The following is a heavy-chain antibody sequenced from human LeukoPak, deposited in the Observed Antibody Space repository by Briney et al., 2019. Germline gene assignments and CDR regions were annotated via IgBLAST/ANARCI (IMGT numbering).Heavy chain of an antibody. CDR3: AKHGPRYIVVVPAASDAFDI. V-gene: IGHV3-23*01. Sequence: GGSLRLSCAASGFTFSSYAMSWVRQAPGKGLEWVSAISGSGGSTYYADSVKGRFTISRDNSKNTLYLQMNSLRAEDTAVYYCAKHGPRYIVVVPAASDAFDIWGQGTMVTVSS. CDR1: GFTFSSYA. J-gene: IGHJ3*02. D-gene: IGHD2-2*01. CDR2: ISGSGGST.